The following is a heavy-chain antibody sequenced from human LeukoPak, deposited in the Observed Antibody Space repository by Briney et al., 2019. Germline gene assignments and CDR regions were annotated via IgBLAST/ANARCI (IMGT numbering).Heavy chain of an antibody. D-gene: IGHD6-6*01. V-gene: IGHV3-74*01. CDR1: GFTFSSYW. CDR2: INSDGSST. Sequence: GGSLRLSCAASGFTFSSYWMHWVRQAPGKGLVWVSRINSDGSSTSYADSVKGRFTISRDNAKNTLYLQMNSLRAEDTAVYYCARERSIGRVYYYGMDVWGQGTTVTVSS. J-gene: IGHJ6*02. CDR3: ARERSIGRVYYYGMDV.